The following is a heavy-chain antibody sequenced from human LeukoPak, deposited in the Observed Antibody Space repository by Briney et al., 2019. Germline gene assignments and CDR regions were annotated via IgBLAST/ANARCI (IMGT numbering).Heavy chain of an antibody. CDR2: IKSKTDGGTT. D-gene: IGHD3-3*01. CDR3: TTESIFGVVLDAFDI. V-gene: IGHV3-15*01. CDR1: GFTFSNAW. J-gene: IGHJ3*02. Sequence: PGGSLRLSCAASGFTFSNAWMSWVRQAPGKGLEWVGRIKSKTDGGTTDYAAPVKGRFTISRDDSKNTLYLQMNSLKTEDTAVYYCTTESIFGVVLDAFDIWGQGTMVTVSS.